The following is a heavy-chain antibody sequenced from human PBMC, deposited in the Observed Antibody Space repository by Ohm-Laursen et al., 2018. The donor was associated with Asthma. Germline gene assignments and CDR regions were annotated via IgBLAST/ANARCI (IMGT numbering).Heavy chain of an antibody. CDR1: GFTVSSNY. J-gene: IGHJ4*02. CDR3: ARGFYSSGWYFDY. CDR2: IYSGGST. V-gene: IGHV3-53*01. D-gene: IGHD6-19*01. Sequence: GSLRLSCSASGFTVSSNYMSWVRQAPGKGLEWVSVIYSGGSTYYADSVKGRFTISRDNSKNALYLQMNSLRAEDTAVYYCARGFYSSGWYFDYWGQGTLVTVSS.